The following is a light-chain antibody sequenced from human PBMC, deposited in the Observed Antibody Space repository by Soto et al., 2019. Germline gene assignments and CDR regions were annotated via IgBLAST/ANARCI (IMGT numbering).Light chain of an antibody. CDR1: SSNIGAGYD. Sequence: QPVLTQPPSVSGAPGQRVTISCTGSSSNIGAGYDVHWYQQLPGTAPKLLIYGNSNRPSEVPDRFSGSKSGTSASLAITGLQAEDEADYYCQSYDSSLSGSVVFGGGTKVTVL. CDR3: QSYDSSLSGSVV. V-gene: IGLV1-40*01. CDR2: GNS. J-gene: IGLJ2*01.